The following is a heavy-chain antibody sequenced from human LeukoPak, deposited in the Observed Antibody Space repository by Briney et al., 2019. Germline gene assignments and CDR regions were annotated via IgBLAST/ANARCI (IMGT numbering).Heavy chain of an antibody. V-gene: IGHV3-73*01. J-gene: IGHJ6*02. CDR3: TRLNGPETAVRGEYYYYGMDV. D-gene: IGHD3-10*01. CDR2: IRSKVDTYAT. CDR1: GFTFSASA. Sequence: GGSLKLSCAASGFTFSASAVHWVRQASGKGLEWVGRIRSKVDTYATAYAASVKGRFTISRDDSENTAYLQMNSLKTEDTAVYYCTRLNGPETAVRGEYYYYGMDVWGQGTTVTVSS.